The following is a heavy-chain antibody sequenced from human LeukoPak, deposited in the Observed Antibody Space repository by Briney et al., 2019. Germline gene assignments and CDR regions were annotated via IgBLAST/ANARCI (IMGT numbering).Heavy chain of an antibody. CDR1: GGSISSGGYY. CDR3: ASTQITMVRGAYFFDY. CDR2: IYYSGST. J-gene: IGHJ4*02. Sequence: SQILSLTCTVSGGSISSGGYYWSWIRQPPGKGLEWIGYIYYSGSTNYNPSLKSRVTISVDTSKNQFSLKLSSVTAADTAVYYCASTQITMVRGAYFFDYWGQGTLVTVSS. D-gene: IGHD3-10*01. V-gene: IGHV4-61*08.